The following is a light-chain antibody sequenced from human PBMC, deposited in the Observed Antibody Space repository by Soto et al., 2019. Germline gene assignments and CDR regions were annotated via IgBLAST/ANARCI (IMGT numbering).Light chain of an antibody. V-gene: IGLV1-44*01. CDR3: AAWDDSLNGFV. CDR1: RSNIGVNT. Sequence: QSVLTQPPSVSGTLGQRVIISCSGSRSNIGVNTVNWYRQLPGTAPKLLSYVDDERPSGVPDRFSGSKSGTSASLASSGLQSEDEADFYCAAWDDSLNGFVFGTGTKLTVL. J-gene: IGLJ1*01. CDR2: VDD.